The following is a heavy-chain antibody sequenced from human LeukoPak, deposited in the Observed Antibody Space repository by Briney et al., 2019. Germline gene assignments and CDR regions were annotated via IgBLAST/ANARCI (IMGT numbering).Heavy chain of an antibody. D-gene: IGHD3-22*01. CDR2: INSDGSST. CDR1: GFTFSSYW. CDR3: ARGGRGYYDSSGYSYYL. V-gene: IGHV3-74*01. J-gene: IGHJ4*02. Sequence: GGSLRLSCAASGFTFSSYWVHWVRQAPGKGLVWVSRINSDGSSTSYADSVKGRFTISRDNAKNTLYLQMNSLRAEDTAVYYCARGGRGYYDSSGYSYYLWGQGTLVTVSS.